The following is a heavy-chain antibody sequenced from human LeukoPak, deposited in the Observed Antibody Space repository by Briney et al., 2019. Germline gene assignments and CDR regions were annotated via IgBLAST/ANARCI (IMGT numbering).Heavy chain of an antibody. V-gene: IGHV1-18*01. D-gene: IGHD3-10*02. Sequence: GASVKVSCKASGYTFTSYGITWVRQAPGQGLEWMGWISAYNGNTNYAQKFQGRVSMTTDTSTSTAYMDLRSLGSDDTAVYYCARGEGMFFDYWGQGTLVTVSS. CDR3: ARGEGMFFDY. J-gene: IGHJ4*02. CDR2: ISAYNGNT. CDR1: GYTFTSYG.